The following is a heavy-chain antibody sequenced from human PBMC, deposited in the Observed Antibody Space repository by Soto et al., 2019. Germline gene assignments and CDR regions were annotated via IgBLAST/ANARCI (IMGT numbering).Heavy chain of an antibody. CDR3: GRDSNWGSSWYIDF. J-gene: IGHJ4*02. CDR2: IWYDGSNK. D-gene: IGHD6-13*01. CDR1: GFTFSSYG. V-gene: IGHV3-33*01. Sequence: QVQLVESGGGVVQPGRSLRLSCAASGFTFSSYGMHWVRQAPGKGLEWVAVIWYDGSNKYYADSVKGRFTISRDNSKNTLYLQMNSLRAEDTAVYYCGRDSNWGSSWYIDFWGQGTLVTVSS.